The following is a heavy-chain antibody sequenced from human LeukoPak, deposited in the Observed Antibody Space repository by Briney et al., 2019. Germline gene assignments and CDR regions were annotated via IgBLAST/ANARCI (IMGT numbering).Heavy chain of an antibody. CDR1: GGSVSDYY. CDR3: ARRASRGRYFDY. J-gene: IGHJ4*02. CDR2: IYHTGST. Sequence: SETLSLTCTISGGSVSDYYWSWIRQSPGKGLEWIGYIYHTGSTSYSPSLKSRVTISADTSQNQFSLKLSSVTAADTAVYYCARRASRGRYFDYWGQGTLVTVSS. V-gene: IGHV4-59*02. D-gene: IGHD3-16*01.